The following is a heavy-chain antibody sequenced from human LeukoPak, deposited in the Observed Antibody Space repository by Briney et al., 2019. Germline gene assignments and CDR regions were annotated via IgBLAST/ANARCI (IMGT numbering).Heavy chain of an antibody. CDR3: ARDDKPLLSYFDY. CDR2: IRYDGSNK. J-gene: IGHJ4*02. Sequence: GGSLRLSCAASGFTFSSYGMHWVRQAPGKGLEWVAFIRYDGSNKYYADSVKGRFTISRDSAKNSLYLQMNSLRAEDTAVYYCARDDKPLLSYFDYWGQGTLVTVSS. V-gene: IGHV3-30*02. CDR1: GFTFSSYG. D-gene: IGHD2/OR15-2a*01.